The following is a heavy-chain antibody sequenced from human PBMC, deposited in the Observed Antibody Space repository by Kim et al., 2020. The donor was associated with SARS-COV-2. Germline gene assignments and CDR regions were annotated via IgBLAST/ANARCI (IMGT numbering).Heavy chain of an antibody. Sequence: GESLKISCKISGYNFDDHYIAWVRQMPGKGLEWMGIVYPLDSETTYSPSFKGQVTISADNSIDTAYLHWSSLKASDTAIYYCVRHRGAGYLSFFMDVWGKGTTVIVSS. J-gene: IGHJ6*03. V-gene: IGHV5-51*01. CDR3: VRHRGAGYLSFFMDV. D-gene: IGHD5-12*01. CDR1: GYNFDDHY. CDR2: VYPLDSET.